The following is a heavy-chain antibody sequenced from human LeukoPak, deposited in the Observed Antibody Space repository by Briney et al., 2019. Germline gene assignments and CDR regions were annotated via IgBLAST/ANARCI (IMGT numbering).Heavy chain of an antibody. Sequence: PSETLSLTCTVSGASISTYYWSWIRQPPGKGLEWIGYIYYSGTTNYNPSLKSRVTISLDTSKNQFSLQLSSVTAADTAVYYCARESTSGFDYWGQGTLVTVSS. CDR1: GASISTYY. J-gene: IGHJ4*02. CDR2: IYYSGTT. D-gene: IGHD2-8*01. V-gene: IGHV4-59*01. CDR3: ARESTSGFDY.